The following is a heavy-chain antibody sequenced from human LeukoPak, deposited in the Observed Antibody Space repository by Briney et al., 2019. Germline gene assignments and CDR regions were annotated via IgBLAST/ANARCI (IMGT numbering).Heavy chain of an antibody. V-gene: IGHV3-48*02. CDR1: GFTFTIYG. D-gene: IGHD3-22*01. Sequence: GGSLRLSCAASGFTFTIYGMNWLRQAPGKGLEWVSYLSGRSDSIYYAESVKGRFTISRDNARNSLYLQMNSLKDEDTAVYFCARDFRYRDGRGYYSFDYWGQGTLVTVSS. CDR3: ARDFRYRDGRGYYSFDY. J-gene: IGHJ4*02. CDR2: LSGRSDSI.